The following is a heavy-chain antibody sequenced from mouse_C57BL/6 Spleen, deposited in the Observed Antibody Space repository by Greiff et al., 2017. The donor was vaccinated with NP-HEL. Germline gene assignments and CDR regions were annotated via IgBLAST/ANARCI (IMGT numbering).Heavy chain of an antibody. Sequence: EVQLQQSGPGLVKPSQSLSLTCSVTGYSITSGYYWNWIRQFPGNKLEWMGYISYDGSNNYNPSLKNRISITRDTSKNQFFLKLNSVTTEDTATYYCAREGYDGYYGYAMDYWGQGTSVTVSS. CDR1: GYSITSGYY. J-gene: IGHJ4*01. V-gene: IGHV3-6*01. CDR2: ISYDGSN. CDR3: AREGYDGYYGYAMDY. D-gene: IGHD2-3*01.